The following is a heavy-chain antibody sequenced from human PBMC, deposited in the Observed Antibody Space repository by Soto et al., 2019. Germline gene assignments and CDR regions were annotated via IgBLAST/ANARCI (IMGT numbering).Heavy chain of an antibody. Sequence: GASVKVSCKASAYTLINYYIHWVRQAPGQGLEWMGIISRSGDSTTYAQKFKGRVTVTRETSTSTVYMELSGLRSEDTAVYYCARGSGYYYWDDYWG. CDR3: ARGSGYYYWDDY. D-gene: IGHD3-22*01. CDR1: AYTLINYY. V-gene: IGHV1-46*01. J-gene: IGHJ4*01. CDR2: ISRSGDST.